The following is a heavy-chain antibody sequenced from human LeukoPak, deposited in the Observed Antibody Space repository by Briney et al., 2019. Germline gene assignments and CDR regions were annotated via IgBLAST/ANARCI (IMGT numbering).Heavy chain of an antibody. CDR2: IYHSGST. CDR1: GGSISSGGYS. CDR3: ARDHIRSAYGTDAFDI. V-gene: IGHV4-30-2*01. Sequence: SETLSLTCAVSGGSISSGGYSWSWIRQPPGKGLEWIGYIYHSGSTYYNPSLKSRVTISVDRSKNQFSLKLSSVTAADTAVYYCARDHIRSAYGTDAFDIWGQGTMVTVSS. J-gene: IGHJ3*02. D-gene: IGHD1-14*01.